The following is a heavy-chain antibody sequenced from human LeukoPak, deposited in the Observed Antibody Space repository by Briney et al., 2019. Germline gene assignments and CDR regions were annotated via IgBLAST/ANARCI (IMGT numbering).Heavy chain of an antibody. CDR3: ARDFSRVTKGGY. D-gene: IGHD4-17*01. CDR2: ISAYNGNT. Sequence: ASVKVSCKASGYTFTSYAMNWVRQAPGQGLEWMGWISAYNGNTNYAQKLQGRVTMTTDTSTSTAYMELRSLRSDDTAVYYCARDFSRVTKGGYWGQGTLVTVSS. J-gene: IGHJ4*02. V-gene: IGHV1-18*01. CDR1: GYTFTSYA.